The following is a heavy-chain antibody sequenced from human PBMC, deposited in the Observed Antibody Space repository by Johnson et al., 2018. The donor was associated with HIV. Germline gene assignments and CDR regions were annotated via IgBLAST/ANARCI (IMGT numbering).Heavy chain of an antibody. D-gene: IGHD6-19*01. J-gene: IGHJ3*02. CDR2: ISYDGSKK. Sequence: QVQLVESGGGLVKPGRSLRLSCAASGFTFSNYAMHWVRQAPGKGLEWVAVISYDGSKKNYADSVKGRFSISRDNSKNTVYLQMNSLRAEDTAVYYCARGLVEGLVIPGPDGYDIWGQGTMVTVSS. CDR3: ARGLVEGLVIPGPDGYDI. CDR1: GFTFSNYA. V-gene: IGHV3-30-3*01.